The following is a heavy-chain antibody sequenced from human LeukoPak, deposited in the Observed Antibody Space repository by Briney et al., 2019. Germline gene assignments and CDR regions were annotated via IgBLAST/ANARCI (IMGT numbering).Heavy chain of an antibody. J-gene: IGHJ4*02. Sequence: PGGSLRLSCAASGFTFSSYEMNWVRQAPGKGLEWVSYISSSGSTIYYAGSVKGRFTISRDNAKNSLYLQMNSLRAEDTAVYYCARDSAGSGSYVGYFEYWGQGTLVTVSS. CDR1: GFTFSSYE. CDR3: ARDSAGSGSYVGYFEY. CDR2: ISSSGSTI. V-gene: IGHV3-48*03. D-gene: IGHD3-10*01.